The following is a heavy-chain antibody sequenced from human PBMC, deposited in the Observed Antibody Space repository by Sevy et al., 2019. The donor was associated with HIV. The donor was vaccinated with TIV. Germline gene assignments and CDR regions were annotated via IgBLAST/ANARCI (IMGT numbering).Heavy chain of an antibody. CDR2: IKPDGSES. Sequence: GGSLRLSCVASGFTFNNFWMAWVRQAPGKGLEWFANIKPDGSESNHVGSVKGRFTISRDNAKNSLYLQMNRLTAEDTAVYYCARDVGGGYFDYWGQGTLVTVSS. D-gene: IGHD3-16*01. V-gene: IGHV3-7*03. CDR3: ARDVGGGYFDY. J-gene: IGHJ4*01. CDR1: GFTFNNFW.